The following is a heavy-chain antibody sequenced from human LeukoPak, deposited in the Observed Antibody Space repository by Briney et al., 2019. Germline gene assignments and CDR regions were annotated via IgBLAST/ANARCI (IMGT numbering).Heavy chain of an antibody. V-gene: IGHV3-7*01. Sequence: PGGSLRLSCAAFGFTFSSYWMSWVVQAPGKGLEWVANIKQDGSEKYYVDSVKGRFTISRDNAKNSLYLQMNSLRAEDTAVYYCATGPGYSSSWWGQGTLVTVSS. CDR3: ATGPGYSSSW. CDR2: IKQDGSEK. D-gene: IGHD6-13*01. J-gene: IGHJ4*02. CDR1: GFTFSSYW.